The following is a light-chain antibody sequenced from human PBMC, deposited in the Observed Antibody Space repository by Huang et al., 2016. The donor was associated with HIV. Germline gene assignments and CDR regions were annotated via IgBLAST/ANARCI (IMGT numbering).Light chain of an antibody. CDR2: KAS. V-gene: IGKV1-5*03. CDR3: QQYNRYSPYT. Sequence: DIQMTQSPSTLSASVGDRVTITCRASQSLSSWLAWYQQKPGKAPNLLIYKASSVESGVPSRFSGSRSGTEFTLTISSRQPDDFATYYCQQYNRYSPYTFGQGTKLEIK. CDR1: QSLSSW. J-gene: IGKJ2*01.